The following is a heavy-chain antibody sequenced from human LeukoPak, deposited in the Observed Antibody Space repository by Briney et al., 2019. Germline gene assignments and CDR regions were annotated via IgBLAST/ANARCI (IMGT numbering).Heavy chain of an antibody. V-gene: IGHV3-30-3*01. Sequence: GGSLRLSCAASGFIFSNYPMHWVRQAPGKGLEWVAVISADGNNEHYADSAKGRFTLSRDNAKSAAYLQMNSLRSEDTAVYYCARGRGTVDYWGQGTLVTVSS. CDR3: ARGRGTVDY. CDR2: ISADGNNE. J-gene: IGHJ4*02. D-gene: IGHD1-7*01. CDR1: GFIFSNYP.